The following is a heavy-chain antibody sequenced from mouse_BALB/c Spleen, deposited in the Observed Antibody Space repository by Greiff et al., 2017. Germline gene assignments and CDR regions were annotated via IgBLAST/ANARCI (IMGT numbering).Heavy chain of an antibody. CDR2: INSNGGST. CDR3: ARSQWYYAMDY. CDR1: GFTFSSYG. V-gene: IGHV5-6-3*01. Sequence: EVQGVESGGGLVQPGGSLKLSCAASGFTFSSYGMSWVRQTPDKRLELVATINSNGGSTYYPDSVKGRFTISRDNAKNTLYLQMSSLKAEDTAMYYCARSQWYYAMDYWGQGTSVTVSS. J-gene: IGHJ4*01.